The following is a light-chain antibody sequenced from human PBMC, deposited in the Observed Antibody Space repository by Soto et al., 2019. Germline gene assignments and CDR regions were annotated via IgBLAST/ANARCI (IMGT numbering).Light chain of an antibody. J-gene: IGKJ5*01. V-gene: IGKV3-20*01. CDR2: GAS. Sequence: EIVLTQSPDTLSLSPGESATLPCGASQSVSSSHLNWYQQKPGQAPRLLIYGASSRAAGIPDRFSGSGSGTDFTLTISRLEPEDFAVYYCQRYGRSPSITFGQGTRLEIK. CDR3: QRYGRSPSIT. CDR1: QSVSSSH.